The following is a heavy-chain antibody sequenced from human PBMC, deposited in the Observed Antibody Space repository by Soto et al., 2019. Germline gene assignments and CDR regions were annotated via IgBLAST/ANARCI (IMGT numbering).Heavy chain of an antibody. D-gene: IGHD3-16*01. CDR2: ISSSSSTI. J-gene: IGHJ3*02. CDR1: GFTPTTTP. CDR3: ARAGGAFDI. V-gene: IGHV3-48*02. Sequence: PGGSLRLSCAGSGFTPTTTPLSWVRQPPGKGLEWVSYISSSSSTIYYADSVKSRFTISRDNAKNSLYLQMNSLRDEDTAVYYCARAGGAFDIWGQGTMVTVSS.